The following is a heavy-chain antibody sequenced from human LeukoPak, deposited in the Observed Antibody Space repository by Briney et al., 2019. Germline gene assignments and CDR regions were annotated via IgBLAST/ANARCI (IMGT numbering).Heavy chain of an antibody. CDR3: ARDQRVTGRPDIDY. CDR1: GFTFRNHW. J-gene: IGHJ4*02. CDR2: ISSDGSST. D-gene: IGHD6-6*01. V-gene: IGHV3-74*03. Sequence: GGSLRLSCAASGFTFRNHWMHWVRQTPGKGLVWVSRISSDGSSTTYADSVKGRFTISRDNAKNTLYLQMNNLRTEDTAMYYCARDQRVTGRPDIDYWGQGTLVIVSS.